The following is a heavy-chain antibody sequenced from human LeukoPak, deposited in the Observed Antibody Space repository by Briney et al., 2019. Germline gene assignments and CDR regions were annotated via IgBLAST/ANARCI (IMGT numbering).Heavy chain of an antibody. J-gene: IGHJ4*02. D-gene: IGHD2-2*01. CDR3: ARVRFCSSTLCYGHS. CDR2: INQDGDEE. CDR1: GFTFSSFW. Sequence: GGSRRLSCAASGFTFSSFWMSWVRQAPGKGLEWVANINQDGDEEYYVDSVRGRFIISRDNAKNSLYLQMDSLRAEDTAVYYCARVRFCSSTLCYGHSWGQGTLVTVSS. V-gene: IGHV3-7*01.